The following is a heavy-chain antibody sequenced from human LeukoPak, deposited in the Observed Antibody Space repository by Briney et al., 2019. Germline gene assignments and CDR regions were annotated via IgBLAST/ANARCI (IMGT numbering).Heavy chain of an antibody. CDR3: ASSTQISKYADY. V-gene: IGHV3-74*01. CDR2: INSDGSIT. Sequence: GGSQRLSCAASGFTLSSERMHSARQAPGKGLVWVSRINSDGSITTYANSVRGRFTISRDNAKSTLYLQMNSLRAEDTAVYYCASSTQISKYADYWGQGALVTVSS. CDR1: GFTLSSER. D-gene: IGHD2-8*01. J-gene: IGHJ4*02.